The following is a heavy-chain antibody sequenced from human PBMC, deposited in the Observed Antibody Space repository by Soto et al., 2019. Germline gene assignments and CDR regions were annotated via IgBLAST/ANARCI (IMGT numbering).Heavy chain of an antibody. CDR3: ASFFRTWLVPGGGFDY. Sequence: SETLSLTCTVSGGSISSSSYYWGWIRQPPGKGLEWIGSIYYSGSTYYNPSLKSRVTISVDTSKNQFSLKLSSVTAADTAVYYCASFFRTWLVPGGGFDYWGQGTLVTVSS. CDR2: IYYSGST. J-gene: IGHJ4*02. D-gene: IGHD6-19*01. V-gene: IGHV4-39*01. CDR1: GGSISSSSYY.